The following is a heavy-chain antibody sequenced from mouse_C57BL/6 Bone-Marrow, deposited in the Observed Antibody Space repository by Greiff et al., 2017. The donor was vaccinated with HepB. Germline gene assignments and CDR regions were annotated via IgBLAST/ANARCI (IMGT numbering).Heavy chain of an antibody. CDR1: GFNIKDDY. V-gene: IGHV14-4*01. J-gene: IGHJ2*01. CDR3: TRGVTTVVAHFDY. CDR2: IDPENGDT. Sequence: VQLQHSGAELVRPGASVKLSCTASGFNIKDDYMHWVKQRPEQGLEWIGWIDPENGDTEYASKFQGMATITADTSSNTAYLQLSSLTSEDTAVYYCTRGVTTVVAHFDYWGQGTTLTVSS. D-gene: IGHD1-1*01.